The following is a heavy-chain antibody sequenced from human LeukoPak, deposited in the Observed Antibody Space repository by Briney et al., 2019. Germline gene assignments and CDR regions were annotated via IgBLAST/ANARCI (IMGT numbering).Heavy chain of an antibody. D-gene: IGHD4-17*01. CDR3: ANLGYGDYYYYYGMDV. V-gene: IGHV3-23*01. CDR2: ISGGGGSA. J-gene: IGHJ6*02. Sequence: PGGSLRLSCAASGFTFSSYSMNWVRQAPGKGLEWVSGISGGGGSAYYADSVKGRFTVSRDNSKNTLYLQMNSLRTEDTAVYHCANLGYGDYYYYYGMDVWGQGTTVTVSS. CDR1: GFTFSSYS.